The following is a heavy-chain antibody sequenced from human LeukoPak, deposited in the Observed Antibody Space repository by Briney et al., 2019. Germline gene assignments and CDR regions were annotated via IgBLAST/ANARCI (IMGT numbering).Heavy chain of an antibody. Sequence: SETLSLTCTVSGGSISSYYWSWIRQPPEKGLEWIGYIYYSGSTNYNPSLKSRVTISVDTSKNQFSLKLSSVTAADTAVYYCARHLSDYGDYALFDYWGQGTLVTVSS. CDR2: IYYSGST. CDR3: ARHLSDYGDYALFDY. V-gene: IGHV4-59*08. D-gene: IGHD4-17*01. CDR1: GGSISSYY. J-gene: IGHJ4*02.